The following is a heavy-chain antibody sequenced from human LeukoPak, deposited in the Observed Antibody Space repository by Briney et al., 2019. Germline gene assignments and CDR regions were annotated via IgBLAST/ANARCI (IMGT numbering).Heavy chain of an antibody. CDR2: IYYSGST. Sequence: PSETLALTCTASGDSVSSGSYYWSWIRQPPGKGLAWIGYIYYSGSTNYNPSLRCRVTISVDTSKNQFSLKLSSVTAADTAVYYCAREEAGYSSGWYLDLWGRGTLVTVSS. J-gene: IGHJ2*01. CDR1: GDSVSSGSYY. CDR3: AREEAGYSSGWYLDL. D-gene: IGHD6-19*01. V-gene: IGHV4-61*01.